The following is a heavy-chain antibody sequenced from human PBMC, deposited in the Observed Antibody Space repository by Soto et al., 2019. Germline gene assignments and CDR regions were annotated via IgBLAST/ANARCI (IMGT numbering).Heavy chain of an antibody. D-gene: IGHD3-22*01. CDR1: GGSISSGGSW. V-gene: IGHV4-31*03. Sequence: SETLSLTCTVSGGSISSGGSWWAWIRQHPGKGLEWIGYIYYSGNTFLNPSLKSRVTISVDTSKNQFSLKLSSVTAADTAAYYCARYDSSASRHYFDYWGQGTLVTVSS. J-gene: IGHJ4*02. CDR3: ARYDSSASRHYFDY. CDR2: IYYSGNT.